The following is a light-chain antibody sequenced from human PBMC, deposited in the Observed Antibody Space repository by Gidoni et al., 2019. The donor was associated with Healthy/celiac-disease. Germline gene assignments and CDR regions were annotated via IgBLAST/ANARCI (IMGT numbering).Light chain of an antibody. J-gene: IGKJ1*01. CDR2: WAA. CDR1: QSVLYSSNNKNY. Sequence: IVMTQSPDSLAVSLGERATINCKSSQSVLYSSNNKNYLAWYQQKPGQPPKLLIYWAATRESGVPERFSGSGSGTDFTITNSSLQAEDVAVDYCKQYYSTHRTFXQXTKVEIK. V-gene: IGKV4-1*01. CDR3: KQYYSTHRT.